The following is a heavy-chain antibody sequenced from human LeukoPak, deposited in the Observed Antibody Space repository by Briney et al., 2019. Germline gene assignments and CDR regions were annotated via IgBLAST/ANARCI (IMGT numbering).Heavy chain of an antibody. D-gene: IGHD3-22*01. CDR3: ARGLGSYDSSDLTWPMISF. CDR2: MNPDSGDT. CDR1: GYTFTSYE. V-gene: IGHV1-8*01. J-gene: IGHJ4*02. Sequence: ASVKVSCKASGYTFTSYEINWVRPATGQGLEWMGWMNPDSGDTAYAQKFQGRITMTRSTSISTAYMELSSLRSEDTAVYYCARGLGSYDSSDLTWPMISFWGQGTEVTVSS.